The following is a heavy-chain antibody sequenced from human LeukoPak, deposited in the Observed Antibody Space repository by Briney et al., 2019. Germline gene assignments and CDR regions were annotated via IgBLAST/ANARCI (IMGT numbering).Heavy chain of an antibody. CDR2: IIPIFDSP. Sequence: SVKVSCKASGGTFSSYAFSWVRQGPGQGLEWMGGIIPIFDSPNYAQKFQGRVTITADKSTSTAYMELKSLKSEDTAVYYCARTSPHWFDPWGQGTLVTVSS. CDR3: ARTSPHWFDP. J-gene: IGHJ5*02. CDR1: GGTFSSYA. V-gene: IGHV1-69*06.